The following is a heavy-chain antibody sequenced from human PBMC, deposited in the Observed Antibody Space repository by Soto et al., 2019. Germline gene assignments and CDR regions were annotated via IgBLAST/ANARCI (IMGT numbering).Heavy chain of an antibody. CDR1: GFTFISFW. Sequence: PWGSLRLSCAASGFTFISFWIILFRQAPGKGREWVANIKQDGSEKDYVDSVKGRFTISRDNAKKSLYLQMDSLRVEDTAVYYCARGPAFPPFFDYWGQGTLVTVSS. CDR2: IKQDGSEK. J-gene: IGHJ4*02. V-gene: IGHV3-7*03. D-gene: IGHD2-2*01. CDR3: ARGPAFPPFFDY.